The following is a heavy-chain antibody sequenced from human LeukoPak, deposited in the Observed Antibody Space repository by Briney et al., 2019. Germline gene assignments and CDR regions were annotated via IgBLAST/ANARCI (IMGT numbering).Heavy chain of an antibody. CDR1: GFTFSSYA. CDR3: ARDQSYPFDY. V-gene: IGHV3-30*04. D-gene: IGHD1-26*01. CDR2: ISYDGSNK. Sequence: GGSLRLSCAASGFTFSSYAMHWVRQAPGKGLEWVAVISYDGSNKYYADSVKGRFTISRDNSKNTLYLQMNSLRAEDTAVYYCARDQSYPFDYWGQGTLVTVSS. J-gene: IGHJ4*02.